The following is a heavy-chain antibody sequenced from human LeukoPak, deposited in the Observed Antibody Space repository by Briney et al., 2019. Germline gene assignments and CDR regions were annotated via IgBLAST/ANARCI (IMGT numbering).Heavy chain of an antibody. CDR2: ISDSGGST. D-gene: IGHD3-16*01. V-gene: IGHV3-23*01. Sequence: GGSLRLSCAGSGLTFSNYGMSWVRQAPGKGLEWVSRISDSGGSTNYADSVKGRFTISRDNSKNTLYLQMNSLRAEDTAVYYCAKMMSRFIDYWGQGTLVSVSS. CDR3: AKMMSRFIDY. J-gene: IGHJ4*02. CDR1: GLTFSNYG.